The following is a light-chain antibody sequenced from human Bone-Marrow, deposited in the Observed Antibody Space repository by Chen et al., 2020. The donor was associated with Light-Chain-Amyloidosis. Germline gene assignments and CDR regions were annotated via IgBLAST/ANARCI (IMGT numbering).Light chain of an antibody. V-gene: IGLV2-14*01. CDR2: EVT. CDR3: SSYTITNTLV. J-gene: IGLJ1*01. Sequence: QSALTQPASLSGSPGQSITIICTGTSSDVGGDNHVSWYQQHPDKAPKLMIYEVTNRPSWVPDRFSGSKSDNTASLTISGLQTEDEADYFCSSYTITNTLVFGSGTRVTVL. CDR1: SSDVGGDNH.